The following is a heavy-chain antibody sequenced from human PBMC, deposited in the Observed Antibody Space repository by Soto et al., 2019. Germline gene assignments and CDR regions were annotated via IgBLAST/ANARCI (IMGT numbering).Heavy chain of an antibody. CDR3: ARDFRYSSSSWGKGANYYGMDV. J-gene: IGHJ6*02. CDR2: IWYDGSNK. D-gene: IGHD6-6*01. CDR1: GFTFSSYG. Sequence: QVQLVESGGGVVQPGRSLRLSCAASGFTFSSYGMHWVRQAPGKGLEWVAVIWYDGSNKYYADSVKGRFTISRDNSKNTLYLQMNSLRAEDTAVYYCARDFRYSSSSWGKGANYYGMDVWGQGTTVTVSS. V-gene: IGHV3-33*01.